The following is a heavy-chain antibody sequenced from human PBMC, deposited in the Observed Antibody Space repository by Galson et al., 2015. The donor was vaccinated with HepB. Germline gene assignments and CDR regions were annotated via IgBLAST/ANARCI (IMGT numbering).Heavy chain of an antibody. J-gene: IGHJ5*02. D-gene: IGHD4-17*01. CDR2: ISYDGSNK. Sequence: SLRLSCAASGFTFSSYAMHWVRQAPGKGLEWVAVISYDGSNKYYADSVKGRFTISRDNSKNTLYLQMNSLRAEDTAVYYCARDKEPATVPTPVLNWFDPWGQGTLVTVSS. V-gene: IGHV3-30-3*01. CDR1: GFTFSSYA. CDR3: ARDKEPATVPTPVLNWFDP.